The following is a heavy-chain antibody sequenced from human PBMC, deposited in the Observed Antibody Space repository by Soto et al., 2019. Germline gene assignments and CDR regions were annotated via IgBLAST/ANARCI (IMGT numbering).Heavy chain of an antibody. CDR1: GFTFSSYA. CDR2: ISVSGVST. Sequence: EVQLLESGGGLVQPGGSLRLSCEASGFTFSSYAMTWVRQAPGKGLEWVSGISVSGVSTHYADSVKGRFTISRDNSKNTLYLQMNSLRAEDTAVYYCAHSRGPLMYWGQGTLVTVSS. D-gene: IGHD3-16*01. CDR3: AHSRGPLMY. J-gene: IGHJ4*02. V-gene: IGHV3-23*01.